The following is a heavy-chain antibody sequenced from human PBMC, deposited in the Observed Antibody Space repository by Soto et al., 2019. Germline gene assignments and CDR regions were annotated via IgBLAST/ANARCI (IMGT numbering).Heavy chain of an antibody. J-gene: IGHJ4*02. V-gene: IGHV3-30*03. D-gene: IGHD6-19*01. CDR2: KSYDGSNK. Sequence: GSLRLSCAASGFTFSSYGMHWVRQAPGKGLEWVAVKSYDGSNKYYADSVKGRFTISRDNSKNTLYLQMNSLRAEDTAVYYCARDRYSSTLDYWGQGTLVTVSS. CDR3: ARDRYSSTLDY. CDR1: GFTFSSYG.